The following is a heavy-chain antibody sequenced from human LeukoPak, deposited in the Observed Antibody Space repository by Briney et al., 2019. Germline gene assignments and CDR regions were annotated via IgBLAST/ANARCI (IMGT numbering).Heavy chain of an antibody. CDR1: GGSISSYY. J-gene: IGHJ4*02. V-gene: IGHV4-59*08. D-gene: IGHD6-19*01. CDR3: ASQEYSSGWATFDY. CDR2: IYYSGST. Sequence: SETLSLTCTVSGGSISSYYWNWIRQPPGKGLEWIGYIYYSGSTNYNPSLKSRVTISVDTSKNQFSLKLSSVTAADTAVYYCASQEYSSGWATFDYWGQGTLVTVSS.